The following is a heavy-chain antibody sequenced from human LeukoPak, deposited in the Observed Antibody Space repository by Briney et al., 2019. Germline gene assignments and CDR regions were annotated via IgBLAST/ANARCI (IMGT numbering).Heavy chain of an antibody. CDR2: IYYSGST. CDR3: ARVGDHHYDTGTLGY. J-gene: IGHJ4*02. Sequence: SSETLSLTCTVSGGSISSSSYYWGWIRQPPGKGLEWIGSIYYSGSTYYNPSLKSRVTISVDTSKNQFSLKLSSVTAADTAVYYCARVGDHHYDTGTLGYWGQGTLVTVSS. D-gene: IGHD3-10*01. V-gene: IGHV4-39*07. CDR1: GGSISSSSYY.